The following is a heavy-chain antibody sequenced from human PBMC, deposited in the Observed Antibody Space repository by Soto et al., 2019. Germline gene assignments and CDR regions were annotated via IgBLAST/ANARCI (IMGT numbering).Heavy chain of an antibody. D-gene: IGHD2-21*02. CDR1: GFTFNSVS. CDR3: AREPYGDSQYFDY. V-gene: IGHV3-30*04. CDR2: VSFDGTVT. J-gene: IGHJ4*02. Sequence: QVQLVESGGGMAQAGTSLRLSCTGSGFTFNSVSQHWVRQGPDKGLEWVAVVSFDGTVTYYADSVKRRFTVSRDISKNTIYLQANSLRPEDTAVYYCAREPYGDSQYFDYWGQGTPVTVSS.